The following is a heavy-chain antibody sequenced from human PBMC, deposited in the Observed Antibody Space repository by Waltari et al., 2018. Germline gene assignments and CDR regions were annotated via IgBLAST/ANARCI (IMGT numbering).Heavy chain of an antibody. CDR1: GSTFYTYI. Sequence: EVQLLESGGGSVQPGGSLRLSWAASGSTFYTYIMSWVRQAPGKGLEWVSVISEGGGSTFYSDSVKGRSTIARDNSRNTVSLQLNSLRPEDTAVYYCTRRASRGSPFDYWGQGTLVTVSS. V-gene: IGHV3-23*01. D-gene: IGHD3-10*01. J-gene: IGHJ4*02. CDR2: ISEGGGST. CDR3: TRRASRGSPFDY.